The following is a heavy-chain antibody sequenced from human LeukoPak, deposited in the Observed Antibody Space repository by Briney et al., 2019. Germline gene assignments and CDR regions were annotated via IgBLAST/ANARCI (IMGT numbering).Heavy chain of an antibody. V-gene: IGHV3-30*02. D-gene: IGHD1-1*01. CDR2: IRYDGSDK. CDR1: GFTLRGYG. J-gene: IGHJ4*02. CDR3: AKDTPTTGYHLDS. Sequence: GGSLRLSCAASGFTLRGYGMHWVRQAPGKGLEWVAFIRYDGSDKSYADSVKGRFTISRDNSENTLYLQINSLRVEDTAVYYCAKDTPTTGYHLDSWGQGTLVTVSS.